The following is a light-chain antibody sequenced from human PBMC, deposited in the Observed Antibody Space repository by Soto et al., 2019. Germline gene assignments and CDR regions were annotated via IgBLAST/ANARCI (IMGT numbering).Light chain of an antibody. CDR1: SSDVGGYNY. J-gene: IGLJ1*01. CDR3: SSYTGSSTYV. V-gene: IGLV2-14*01. Sequence: QSALTQPASVSGSLGQSITISCTGTSSDVGGYNYVSWYQQHPGKAPKLMIYEVTNRPSGVSNRFSGSKSGNTASLTISGLQAEDEADYYCSSYTGSSTYVFGTGTQLTVL. CDR2: EVT.